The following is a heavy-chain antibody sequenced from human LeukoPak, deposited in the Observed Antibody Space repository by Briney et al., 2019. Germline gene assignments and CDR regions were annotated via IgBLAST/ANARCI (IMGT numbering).Heavy chain of an antibody. CDR1: GYTFTTYD. Sequence: ASVSVSSTPSGYTFTTYDINWGRQATGQGREWMGWMNPNSGNTGYAQKFQGRVTITRNTSIITAYMELSSLRSEDTAVYYCARGRYSYGSYYYYYMDVWGKGTTVTVSS. V-gene: IGHV1-8*03. CDR3: ARGRYSYGSYYYYYMDV. CDR2: MNPNSGNT. J-gene: IGHJ6*03. D-gene: IGHD5-18*01.